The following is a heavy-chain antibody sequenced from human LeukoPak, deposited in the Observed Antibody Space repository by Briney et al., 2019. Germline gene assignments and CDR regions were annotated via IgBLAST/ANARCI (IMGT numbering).Heavy chain of an antibody. Sequence: GGSLRLSCAASGFTFGRYGMSGVREAPGKGLEWVSFITTTGATTSYADSVKGRFTISRDNPRNTLYMQMNSLRDEDTALYYCAIMHGYYDGSGYWVQWGQGTLVTVSS. CDR1: GFTFGRYG. J-gene: IGHJ4*02. CDR2: ITTTGATT. D-gene: IGHD3-22*01. CDR3: AIMHGYYDGSGYWVQ. V-gene: IGHV3-23*01.